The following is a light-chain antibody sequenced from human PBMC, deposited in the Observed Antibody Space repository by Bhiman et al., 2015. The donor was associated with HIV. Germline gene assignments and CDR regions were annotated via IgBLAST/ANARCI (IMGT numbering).Light chain of an antibody. CDR3: AAWVDSLNGHVV. CDR2: TNN. CDR1: SLRTYY. Sequence: SELTQDPAVSVALGQTVRITCQGDSLRTYYASWYQQLPGTAPKLLIYTNNQRPSGVPDRFSGSKSGTSASLAISGLQAEDEADYYCAAWVDSLNGHVVFGGGTNLTVL. J-gene: IGLJ2*01. V-gene: IGLV1-44*01.